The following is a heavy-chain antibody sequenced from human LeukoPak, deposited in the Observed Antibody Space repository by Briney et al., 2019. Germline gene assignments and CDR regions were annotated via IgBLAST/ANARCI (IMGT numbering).Heavy chain of an antibody. CDR3: ARTVEGSDSSGYYSDYYYYMDV. J-gene: IGHJ6*03. Sequence: SETLSLTCTVSGGSISSYYWSWIRQPAGKGLEWIGRIYTSGSTNYNPSLKSRVTISVDTSKNQFSLKLSSVTAADTAVYYCARTVEGSDSSGYYSDYYYYMDVWGKGTTVTISS. CDR1: GGSISSYY. D-gene: IGHD3-22*01. V-gene: IGHV4-4*07. CDR2: IYTSGST.